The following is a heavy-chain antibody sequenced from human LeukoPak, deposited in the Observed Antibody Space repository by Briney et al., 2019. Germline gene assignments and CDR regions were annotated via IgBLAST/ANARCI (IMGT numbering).Heavy chain of an antibody. V-gene: IGHV1-46*01. D-gene: IGHD2-2*02. CDR2: INPSGGST. CDR3: ARGYCSSTSCYMRNYYYYYMDV. CDR1: GYTFTSYY. Sequence: ASVKVSCKASGYTFTSYYMHWVRQAPGQGLEWMGIINPSGGSTSYAQKFQGRVTMTRDTSTSTVYMELSSLRSEDTAVYYCARGYCSSTSCYMRNYYYYYMDVWGKGTTVTVSS. J-gene: IGHJ6*03.